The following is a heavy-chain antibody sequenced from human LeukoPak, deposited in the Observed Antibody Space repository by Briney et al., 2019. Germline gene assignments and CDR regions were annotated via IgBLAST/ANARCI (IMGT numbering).Heavy chain of an antibody. Sequence: SETLSLTCTVSGGSISSYYWSWIRQPPGKGLEWIGYIYYSGSTNYNPSLKSRVTISVDTSKNQFSLKLSSVTAADTAVYYCARGLSSYDFWSGYYQDNWFDPWGQGTLVTVSS. CDR1: GGSISSYY. J-gene: IGHJ5*02. CDR2: IYYSGST. V-gene: IGHV4-59*08. CDR3: ARGLSSYDFWSGYYQDNWFDP. D-gene: IGHD3-3*01.